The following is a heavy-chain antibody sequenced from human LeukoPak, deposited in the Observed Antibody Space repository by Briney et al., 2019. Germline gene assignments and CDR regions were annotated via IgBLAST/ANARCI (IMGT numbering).Heavy chain of an antibody. V-gene: IGHV3-23*01. D-gene: IGHD2-21*02. Sequence: GGPLSLSCAASGFTFNNYAMRWLRQAPGKELEWVSANSGSGDSIYSADSVKARFPLSRDNFKNTLFLRNKPLNRGDTAIYYCAKYFVLVPGNVNYFDSWGQGTLVTGSS. CDR3: AKYFVLVPGNVNYFDS. J-gene: IGHJ4*02. CDR1: GFTFNNYA. CDR2: NSGSGDSI.